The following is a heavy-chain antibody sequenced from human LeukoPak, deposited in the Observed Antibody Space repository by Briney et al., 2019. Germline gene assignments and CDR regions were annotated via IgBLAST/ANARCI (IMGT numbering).Heavy chain of an antibody. J-gene: IGHJ4*02. D-gene: IGHD6-19*01. CDR2: ISSSSSTI. CDR3: AREARAGSTSFDY. CDR1: GFTFSSYS. V-gene: IGHV3-48*01. Sequence: PGGSLRLSCAASGFTFSSYSMNWVRQAPGKGLEWVSYISSSSSTIYYADSVKGRFTISRDNAKNSLYLQMNSLRAEDTAVYYCAREARAGSTSFDYRGQGTLVTVSS.